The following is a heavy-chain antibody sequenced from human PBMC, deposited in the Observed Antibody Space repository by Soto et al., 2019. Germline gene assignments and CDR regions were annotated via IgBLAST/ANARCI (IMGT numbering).Heavy chain of an antibody. CDR2: INPNSGGT. Sequence: GASVKVSCKASGYTFTGYYMHWVRQAPGQGLEWMGWINPNSGGTNYAQKFQGRVTMTRDTSISTAYMELSRLRSDDRAGYYCARHLRESNHFHPWGQRTLVTVSS. V-gene: IGHV1-2*02. CDR3: ARHLRESNHFHP. J-gene: IGHJ5*02. CDR1: GYTFTGYY.